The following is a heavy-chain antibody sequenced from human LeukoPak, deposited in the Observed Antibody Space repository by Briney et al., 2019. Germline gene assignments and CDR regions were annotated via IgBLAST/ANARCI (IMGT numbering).Heavy chain of an antibody. J-gene: IGHJ3*01. CDR2: IKGDGSDK. Sequence: GGSLRLSCAASGFSSSNYWMTWIRQAPGKGLEWVATIKGDGSDKRYVDSVKGRSTISRDDVKNSLYLQLNNLRAEDTAIYYCARAQWGYPFDVWGQGTRVTVSS. CDR1: GFSSSNYW. CDR3: ARAQWGYPFDV. V-gene: IGHV3-7*03. D-gene: IGHD5-18*01.